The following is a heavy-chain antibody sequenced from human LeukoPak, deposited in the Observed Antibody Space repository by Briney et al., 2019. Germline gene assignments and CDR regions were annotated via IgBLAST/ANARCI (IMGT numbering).Heavy chain of an antibody. CDR1: GGSISSYY. Sequence: SETLSLTCTASGGSISSYYWSWIRQPPGKGLEWIGYIYYSGSTNYNPSLKSRVTISVDTSKNQFSLKLSSVTAADTAVYYCARVARYYFDYWGQGTLVTVSS. CDR3: ARVARYYFDY. CDR2: IYYSGST. J-gene: IGHJ4*02. V-gene: IGHV4-59*01.